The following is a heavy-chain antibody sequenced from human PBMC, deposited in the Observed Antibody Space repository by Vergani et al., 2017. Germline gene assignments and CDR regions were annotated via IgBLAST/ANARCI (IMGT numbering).Heavy chain of an antibody. J-gene: IGHJ4*02. CDR1: GYSISSGYY. V-gene: IGHV4-38-2*01. D-gene: IGHD3-22*01. Sequence: QVQLQESGPGLVKPSETLSLTCAVSGYSISSGYYWGWIRQPPGKGLEWIGSIYHSGSTYYNPSLKSRVTISVDTSKNQFSLKLSSVTAADTAVYYCARGIVVEYFDYWGQGTLVTVSS. CDR3: ARGIVVEYFDY. CDR2: IYHSGST.